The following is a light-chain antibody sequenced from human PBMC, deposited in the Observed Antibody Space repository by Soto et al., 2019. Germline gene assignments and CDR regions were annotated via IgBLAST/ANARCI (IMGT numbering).Light chain of an antibody. CDR2: DAS. V-gene: IGKV3D-15*01. CDR1: QGVSTN. CDR3: QQYDNWLGT. J-gene: IGKJ1*01. Sequence: EIVMTQSPATLSVSPGESGTLSCRASQGVSTNLAWYQRTPGQAPRLLIFDASARATGIPARFSGSGSGTEFTLTISGLQSEDFTVYYCQQYDNWLGTFGQGTKVDIK.